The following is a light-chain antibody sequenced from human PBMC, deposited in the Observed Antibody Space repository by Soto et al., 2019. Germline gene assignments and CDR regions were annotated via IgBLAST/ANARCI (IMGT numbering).Light chain of an antibody. CDR2: GAS. CDR3: QHYNNWPAYS. J-gene: IGKJ2*03. V-gene: IGKV3-15*01. Sequence: ETVMTQSPDTLSVSPGESATLSCRASQEVSTNLAWFQQKPGQTARLVLYGASKRATGIPARFSGSGSGRHFTLTISSLQSEDFGVYYCQHYNNWPAYSFGQGNKVEIK. CDR1: QEVSTN.